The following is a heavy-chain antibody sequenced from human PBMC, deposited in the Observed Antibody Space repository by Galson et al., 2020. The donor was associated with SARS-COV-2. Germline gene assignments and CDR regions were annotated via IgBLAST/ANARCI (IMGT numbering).Heavy chain of an antibody. V-gene: IGHV4-31*03. CDR3: ARGDGDYELVGYYFDY. J-gene: IGHJ4*02. D-gene: IGHD4-17*01. CDR2: MYYSGSSGIT. Sequence: SETLSLTCTVSGVSISSGGYYWNWIRQLPGKGLEWLGYMYYSGSSGITDYNPSLKSRVAISVDTSKNQFSLRVTSVTAADTAVYYCARGDGDYELVGYYFDYWGQGSLVTVSS. CDR1: GVSISSGGYY.